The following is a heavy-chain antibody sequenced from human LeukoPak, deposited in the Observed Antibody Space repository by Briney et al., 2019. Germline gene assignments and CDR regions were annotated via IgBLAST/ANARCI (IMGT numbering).Heavy chain of an antibody. Sequence: GGSLRFYCAASGFTVSGNYMSWVRQAPGKGLEWVSIIYSGDSTYYADSVKGRFTISRDSSKNTLYLQMNSLRAEDTAVYYCARVFWEKDGFIGAFDIWGQGTMVTVSS. CDR1: GFTVSGNY. V-gene: IGHV3-66*01. CDR2: IYSGDST. J-gene: IGHJ3*02. CDR3: ARVFWEKDGFIGAFDI. D-gene: IGHD3-3*01.